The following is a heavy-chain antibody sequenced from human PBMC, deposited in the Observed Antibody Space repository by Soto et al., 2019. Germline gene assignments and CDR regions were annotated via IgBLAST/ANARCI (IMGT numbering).Heavy chain of an antibody. CDR3: ARGGVTMVRGVPGY. Sequence: QVLLVESGGGVVQPGRSLRLSCAASGFTFSSYAMHWVRQAPGKGLEWVAVISYDGSNKYYADSVKGRFTISRDNSKNTLYLQMNSLRAEDTAVYYCARGGVTMVRGVPGYWGQGTLVTVSS. J-gene: IGHJ4*02. D-gene: IGHD3-10*01. V-gene: IGHV3-30-3*01. CDR1: GFTFSSYA. CDR2: ISYDGSNK.